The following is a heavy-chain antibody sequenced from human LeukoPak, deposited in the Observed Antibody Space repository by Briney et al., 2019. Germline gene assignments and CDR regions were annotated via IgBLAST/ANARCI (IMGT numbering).Heavy chain of an antibody. CDR2: IRVYNGDT. D-gene: IGHD1-14*01. Sequence: GASVKVSCKASGYTFTNYGITWVRQAPGQGLEWMGWIRVYNGDTNYAQTLQDRLTMTTDTSTSTAYMELRSLRSDDTAVYYCARAPTTYNNAWGGYWGQGTLVTVSS. CDR1: GYTFTNYG. J-gene: IGHJ4*02. V-gene: IGHV1-18*01. CDR3: ARAPTTYNNAWGGY.